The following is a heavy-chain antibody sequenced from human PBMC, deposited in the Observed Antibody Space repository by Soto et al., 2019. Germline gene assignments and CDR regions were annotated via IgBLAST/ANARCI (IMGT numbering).Heavy chain of an antibody. D-gene: IGHD3-22*01. J-gene: IGHJ5*02. CDR3: ARDNYDSSGYYPTVAWFDP. Sequence: GGSLRLSCAASGFTFSDYYMSWIRQAPGKGLEWVSYISSSSSYTNYADSVKGRFTISRDNAKNSLYLQMNSLRAEDTAVYYCARDNYDSSGYYPTVAWFDPWGQGTLFTVSS. CDR2: ISSSSSYT. CDR1: GFTFSDYY. V-gene: IGHV3-11*06.